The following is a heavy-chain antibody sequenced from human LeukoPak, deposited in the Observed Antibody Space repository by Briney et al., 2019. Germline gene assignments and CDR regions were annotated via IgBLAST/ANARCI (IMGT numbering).Heavy chain of an antibody. Sequence: GGSLRLSCAASGFTFSDYYMSWIRQAPGKGLEWVSYISSSGSTIYYADSVKGRFTISRDNAKNSLYLQMNGLRAEDTAVYYCARPTRPHNYFDYWGQGTLVTVSS. CDR3: ARPTRPHNYFDY. CDR1: GFTFSDYY. J-gene: IGHJ4*02. V-gene: IGHV3-11*01. CDR2: ISSSGSTI.